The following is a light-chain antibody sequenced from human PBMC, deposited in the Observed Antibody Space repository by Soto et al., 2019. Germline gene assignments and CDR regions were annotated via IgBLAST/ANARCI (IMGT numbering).Light chain of an antibody. J-gene: IGLJ1*01. V-gene: IGLV2-14*03. CDR3: SSYTTSNTRQIV. CDR1: SSDVGGYNY. Sequence: QSVLTQPASVSGSPGQSITISCTGTSSDVGGYNYVSWYQHHPGKAPKLIIYDVTNRPSGVSSPFSGSKSGNTASLTIPGLQPEDEADYYCSSYTTSNTRQIVFGTGTKVTVL. CDR2: DVT.